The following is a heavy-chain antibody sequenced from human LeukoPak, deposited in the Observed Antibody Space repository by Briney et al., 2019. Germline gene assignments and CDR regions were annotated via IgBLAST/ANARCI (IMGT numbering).Heavy chain of an antibody. J-gene: IGHJ5*02. Sequence: GGSLRLSCTASGFSFSTFGMAWVRHTPEKGLEWVSTINLNGRNTHYADSVRGRFTISRDNSRNTVFLQMDNLGAEDTAVYYCVIHPPDWSDARTDPWGQGTRVTVSS. D-gene: IGHD1-1*01. V-gene: IGHV3-23*01. CDR2: INLNGRNT. CDR1: GFSFSTFG. CDR3: VIHPPDWSDARTDP.